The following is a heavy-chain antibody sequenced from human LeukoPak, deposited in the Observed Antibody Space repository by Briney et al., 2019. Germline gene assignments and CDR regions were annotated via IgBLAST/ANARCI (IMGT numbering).Heavy chain of an antibody. J-gene: IGHJ4*02. Sequence: GGSLRLSCAASGFTFSSYDMHWVRQATGKGLEWVSAIGTAGDTYYPGSVKGRFTISRENAKNSLYLQMNGLRAGDTAVYYCARGYYDSSGYWYFDYWGQGTLVTVSS. D-gene: IGHD3-22*01. CDR2: IGTAGDT. CDR1: GFTFSSYD. CDR3: ARGYYDSSGYWYFDY. V-gene: IGHV3-13*01.